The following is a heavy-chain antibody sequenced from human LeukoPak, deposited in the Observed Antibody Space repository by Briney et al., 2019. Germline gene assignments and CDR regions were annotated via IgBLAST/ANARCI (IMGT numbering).Heavy chain of an antibody. CDR3: ARDDSGSYYGHYYYGMDV. Sequence: SVKVSCKASGGTFSSYAISWVRQAPGQGLEWMGGIIPIFGTANYAQKFQGRVTITADESTSTAYMELSSLRSEDTAVYYCARDDSGSYYGHYYYGMDVWAKGPRSPSP. CDR1: GGTFSSYA. CDR2: IIPIFGTA. V-gene: IGHV1-69*01. D-gene: IGHD1-26*01. J-gene: IGHJ6*02.